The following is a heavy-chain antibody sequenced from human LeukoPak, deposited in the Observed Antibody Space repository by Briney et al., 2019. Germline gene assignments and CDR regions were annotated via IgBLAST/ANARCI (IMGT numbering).Heavy chain of an antibody. J-gene: IGHJ4*02. CDR2: ISSSSTYI. D-gene: IGHD2-21*01. CDR3: VRESIRGTRDFDY. V-gene: IGHV3-21*06. CDR1: GITFSDFT. Sequence: GGSLRLSCEASGITFSDFTMSWVRQAPGAGLEWVSSISSSSTYIYYADSVKGRFTISRDNAKNLLYLEMNSLRAEDTAVYYCVRESIRGTRDFDYWGQGTLVTVSS.